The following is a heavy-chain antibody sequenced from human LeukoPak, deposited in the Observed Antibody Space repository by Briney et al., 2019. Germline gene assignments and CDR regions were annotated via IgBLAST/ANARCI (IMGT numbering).Heavy chain of an antibody. Sequence: SETLSLTCTVSGGSISSYYWSWIRQPPGKGLEWIGYIYYSGSTNYNPSLKSRVTISVDTSKNQFSLKLSSVTAADTAVYYCARDSAVAPNNWNLWYWGQGTLVTVSS. V-gene: IGHV4-59*01. J-gene: IGHJ4*02. CDR2: IYYSGST. CDR1: GGSISSYY. CDR3: ARDSAVAPNNWNLWY. D-gene: IGHD1-7*01.